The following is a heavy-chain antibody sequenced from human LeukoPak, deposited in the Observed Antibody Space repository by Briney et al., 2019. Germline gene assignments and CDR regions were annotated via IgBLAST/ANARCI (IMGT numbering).Heavy chain of an antibody. V-gene: IGHV3-30*02. CDR3: AKETGWYEGRDWFDP. Sequence: PGGSLRLSCAASGFTFSSYGMHWVRQAPGKGLEWVAFIRYDGSNKYYADSVKGRFTISRDNSKNTLYLQMNSLRAEDTAVYYCAKETGWYEGRDWFDPWGQGTLVTVSS. D-gene: IGHD6-19*01. J-gene: IGHJ5*02. CDR2: IRYDGSNK. CDR1: GFTFSSYG.